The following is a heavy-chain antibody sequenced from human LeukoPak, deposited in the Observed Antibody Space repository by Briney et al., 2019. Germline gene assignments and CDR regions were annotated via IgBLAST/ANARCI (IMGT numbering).Heavy chain of an antibody. V-gene: IGHV1-8*03. CDR2: MNPNSGNT. J-gene: IGHJ4*02. Sequence: ASVKVSCKASGYTFTNYDINWVRQATGQGLEWMGWMNPNSGNTGYAQKLQGRVTITRNTSISTACMELSSLRSEDTAVYYCARGFIQGYSYGLGYWGQGTLVTVSS. CDR1: GYTFTNYD. D-gene: IGHD5-18*01. CDR3: ARGFIQGYSYGLGY.